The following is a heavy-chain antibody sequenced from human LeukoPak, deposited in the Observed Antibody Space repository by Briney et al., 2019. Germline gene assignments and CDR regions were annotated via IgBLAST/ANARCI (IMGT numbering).Heavy chain of an antibody. CDR1: GFTFSSYA. Sequence: GGSLRLSCAASGFTFSSYAMHWVRQAPGKGLEWVAVISYDGSNKYYADSVKGRFTISRDNSKNTLYLQMNSLRAEDTAVYYCARDETGTGYYYYGMDVWGQGTTVTVSS. CDR2: ISYDGSNK. V-gene: IGHV3-30*04. J-gene: IGHJ6*02. CDR3: ARDETGTGYYYYGMDV. D-gene: IGHD2-8*02.